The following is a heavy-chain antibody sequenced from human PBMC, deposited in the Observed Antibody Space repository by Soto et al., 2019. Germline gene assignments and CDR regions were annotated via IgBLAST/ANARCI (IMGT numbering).Heavy chain of an antibody. V-gene: IGHV3-15*01. D-gene: IGHD5-12*01. CDR3: TTDPYSGYHPPRYYYYYYMDV. CDR1: GFTFSNAW. J-gene: IGHJ6*03. Sequence: EVQLVESGGGLVKPGGSLRLSCAASGFTFSNAWMSWVRQAPGKGLEWVGRIKSKTDGGTTDYAAPVKGRFTISRDDSKNTLYLQMNRLNAEDTALYYCTTDPYSGYHPPRYYYYYYMDVWGKGTTVTVSS. CDR2: IKSKTDGGTT.